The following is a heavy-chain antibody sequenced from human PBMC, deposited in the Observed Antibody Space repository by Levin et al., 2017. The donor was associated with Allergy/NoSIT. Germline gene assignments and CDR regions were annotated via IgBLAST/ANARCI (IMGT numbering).Heavy chain of an antibody. CDR3: ALYSSGWYRYDY. V-gene: IGHV1-18*01. J-gene: IGHJ4*02. CDR1: GYTFTSYG. Sequence: ASVKVSCKASGYTFTSYGISWVRQAPGQGLEWMGWISAYNGNTNYAQKLQGRVTMTTDTSTSTAYMELRSLRSDDTAVYYCALYSSGWYRYDYWGQGTLVTVSS. D-gene: IGHD6-19*01. CDR2: ISAYNGNT.